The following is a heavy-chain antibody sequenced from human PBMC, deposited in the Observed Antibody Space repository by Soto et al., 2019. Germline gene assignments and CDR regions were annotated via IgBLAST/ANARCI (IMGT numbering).Heavy chain of an antibody. CDR2: INAGNGNT. CDR3: ARGVGFCISASCKYFFDY. V-gene: IGHV1-3*01. D-gene: IGHD2-2*01. CDR1: GYTFTSYT. J-gene: IGHJ4*02. Sequence: QVQRVQSGAEVKRPGASVKISCKTSGYTFTSYTIHWVRQAPGQGLEWMGWINAGNGNTTYSQKFQGRVTITRDTSASTVYMELTSLRSEDTAVFYCARGVGFCISASCKYFFDYWGQGTLATVSS.